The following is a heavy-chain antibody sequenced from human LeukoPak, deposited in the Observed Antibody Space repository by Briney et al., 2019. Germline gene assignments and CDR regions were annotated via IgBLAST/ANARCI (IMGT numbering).Heavy chain of an antibody. Sequence: ASVKVSFKGSGYTSCYSFANYGSSWVRQAPGQGLEWMVWISVYNGNTNYSQKLQATVTMTTDTSTSTAYMELRSLRSDDTAVYYCARLGYGVNSADYWGQGTLVTVSS. CDR1: GYTSCYSFANYG. CDR2: ISVYNGNT. J-gene: IGHJ4*02. CDR3: ARLGYGVNSADY. V-gene: IGHV1-18*01. D-gene: IGHD4-23*01.